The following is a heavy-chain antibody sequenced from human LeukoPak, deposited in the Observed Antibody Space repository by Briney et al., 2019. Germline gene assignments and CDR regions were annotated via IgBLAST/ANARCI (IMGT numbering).Heavy chain of an antibody. J-gene: IGHJ4*02. CDR3: AINSLGDSSGYDY. V-gene: IGHV4-34*08. CDR2: INHSGST. CDR1: GFTFSSYA. D-gene: IGHD3-22*01. Sequence: GSLRLSCAASGFTFSSYAMSWVRQPPGKGLEWIGVINHSGSTNYNPSLKSRVTISRDTSKSQFSLKLNSVTAADTAVYYCAINSLGDSSGYDYWGQGTLVTVSS.